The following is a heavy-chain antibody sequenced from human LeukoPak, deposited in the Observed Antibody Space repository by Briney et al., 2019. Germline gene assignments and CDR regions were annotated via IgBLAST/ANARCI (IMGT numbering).Heavy chain of an antibody. CDR2: ISAYNGNT. Sequence: TSVKVSCEASGYTFTSYGIGWVRQAPGQGLEWMGWISAYNGNTNYAQKLQGRVTMTTDTSTSTAYMELRSLRSDDTAVYYCARDPHGAMDPWGQGTLVTVSS. CDR1: GYTFTSYG. D-gene: IGHD1-26*01. V-gene: IGHV1-18*01. J-gene: IGHJ5*02. CDR3: ARDPHGAMDP.